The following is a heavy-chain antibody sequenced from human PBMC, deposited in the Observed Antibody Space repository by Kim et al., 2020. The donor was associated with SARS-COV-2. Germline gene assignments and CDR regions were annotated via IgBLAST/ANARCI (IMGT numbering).Heavy chain of an antibody. CDR2: IYPGDSDT. CDR1: GYSFTSYW. Sequence: GESLKISCKGSGYSFTSYWIGWVRQMPGKGLEWMGIIYPGDSDTRYSPSFQGQVTISADKSISTAYLQWSSLKASDTAMYYCARLVLNYYDSSGYPWGFDPWGQGTLVTVSS. CDR3: ARLVLNYYDSSGYPWGFDP. D-gene: IGHD3-22*01. V-gene: IGHV5-51*01. J-gene: IGHJ5*02.